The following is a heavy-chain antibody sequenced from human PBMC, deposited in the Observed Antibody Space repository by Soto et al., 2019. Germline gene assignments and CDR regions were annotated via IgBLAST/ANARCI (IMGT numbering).Heavy chain of an antibody. D-gene: IGHD3-9*01. CDR3: ARDEGGYDILTGYYKANHFGY. CDR1: GYTFTHFY. J-gene: IGHJ4*02. V-gene: IGHV1-18*01. CDR2: ISPHNSNT. Sequence: QVQLVQSGAEVKKPGDSVKVSCSASGYTFTHFYITWVRQAPGQGLEGMGAISPHNSNTNFAQKFQGRVPLTTDTSTSKAYMELRSLRSDDTAVYYCARDEGGYDILTGYYKANHFGYWVQGVLVTVSS.